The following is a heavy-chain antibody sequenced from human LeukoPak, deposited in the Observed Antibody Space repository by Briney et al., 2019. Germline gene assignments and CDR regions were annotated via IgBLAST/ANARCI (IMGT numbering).Heavy chain of an antibody. CDR1: GFTFSSYW. CDR2: INQEGSEK. D-gene: IGHD4-17*01. V-gene: IGHV3-7*01. Sequence: GGSLRLSCAASGFTFSSYWMSWVRQAPGKGLEWVANINQEGSEKQYVASVKGRFAISRDNAKNSLYLQMNSLRAEDTAVYYCARARSDYGDNGHYFDSWGREPWSPSLQ. CDR3: ARARSDYGDNGHYFDS. J-gene: IGHJ4*02.